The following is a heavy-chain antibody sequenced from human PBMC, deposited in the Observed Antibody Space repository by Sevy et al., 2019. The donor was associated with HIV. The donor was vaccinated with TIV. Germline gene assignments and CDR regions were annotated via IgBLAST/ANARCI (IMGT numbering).Heavy chain of an antibody. D-gene: IGHD2-2*01. CDR2: IRYDGSNK. V-gene: IGHV3-30*02. CDR3: AKEGLVVVPAAMEGFDY. CDR1: GFTFSSYG. J-gene: IGHJ4*02. Sequence: GGSLRLSCAASGFTFSSYGMHWVRQAPGKGLEWVAFIRYDGSNKYYADSVKGRFTISRDNSKNTLYLQMNSLRAEDTAVYYCAKEGLVVVPAAMEGFDYWGQGTLVTVSS.